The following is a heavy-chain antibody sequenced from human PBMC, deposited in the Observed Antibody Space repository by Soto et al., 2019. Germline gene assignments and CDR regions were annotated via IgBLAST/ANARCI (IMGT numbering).Heavy chain of an antibody. V-gene: IGHV3-21*01. Sequence: EVQLVESGGGLVKPGGSLRLSCAASGFTFSTYNMNWVRQAPGKGLEWVSSISSGSSYIYYADSVTGRLTVSRDNAKKSLFLQMNSLRAEDTAVYYCASDRTSSLSSGTSFDYWGQGTLVTVSS. CDR3: ASDRTSSLSSGTSFDY. J-gene: IGHJ4*02. CDR2: ISSGSSYI. D-gene: IGHD6-19*01. CDR1: GFTFSTYN.